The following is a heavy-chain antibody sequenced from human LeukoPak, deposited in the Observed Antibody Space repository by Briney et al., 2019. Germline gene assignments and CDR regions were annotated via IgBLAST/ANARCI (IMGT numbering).Heavy chain of an antibody. Sequence: TASETLSLTCTVSGGSISSSSYYWGWIRQPPGKGLEWIGSIYYSGSTYYNPSLKSRVTISVDTSKNQFSLKLSSVTAADTAVYYCARHQPKHYYDSSGARGGWFDPWGQGTLVTVSS. CDR2: IYYSGST. D-gene: IGHD3-22*01. J-gene: IGHJ5*02. CDR1: GGSISSSSYY. V-gene: IGHV4-39*01. CDR3: ARHQPKHYYDSSGARGGWFDP.